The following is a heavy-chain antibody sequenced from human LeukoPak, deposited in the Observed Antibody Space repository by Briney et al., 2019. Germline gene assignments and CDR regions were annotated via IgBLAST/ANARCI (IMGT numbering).Heavy chain of an antibody. Sequence: SQALSLTCALSGDSVSSNSAAWNWIRQSPSRGLEWLGRTYYRSKWYNDYAVSVKSRITINPDTSKNQFSLQLNSVTPEDTAVYYCARELDNFWSGYYPSLDYWGQETLVTVSS. J-gene: IGHJ4*02. CDR2: TYYRSKWYN. CDR3: ARELDNFWSGYYPSLDY. D-gene: IGHD3-3*01. CDR1: GDSVSSNSAA. V-gene: IGHV6-1*01.